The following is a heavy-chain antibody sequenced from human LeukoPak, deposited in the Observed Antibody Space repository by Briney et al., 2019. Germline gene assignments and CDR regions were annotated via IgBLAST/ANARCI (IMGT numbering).Heavy chain of an antibody. CDR1: GYTFTGYY. CDR3: ARTYSGGWYDDY. Sequence: ASVKVSCKASGYTFTGYYMHWVRQAPGQGLEWMGWINPNSGGTNYAQKFQGRVTMTRDTSISTAYMGLSRLRSDDTAVYYCARTYSGGWYDDYWSQGTLVTVSS. CDR2: INPNSGGT. J-gene: IGHJ4*02. D-gene: IGHD6-19*01. V-gene: IGHV1-2*02.